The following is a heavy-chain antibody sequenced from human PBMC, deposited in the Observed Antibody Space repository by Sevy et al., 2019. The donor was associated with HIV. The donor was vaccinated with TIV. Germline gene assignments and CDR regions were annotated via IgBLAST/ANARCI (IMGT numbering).Heavy chain of an antibody. CDR2: IYYSGST. Sequence: SETLSLTCTVSGGSISSYYWSWIRQPPGKGLEWIGYIYYSGSTNYNPSLKSRVTISVDTSTNQFSLKLSSVTAADTAVDYCARDQSQRGRGYCSGGSCYMAYYYMDVWGKGTTVTVSS. J-gene: IGHJ6*03. V-gene: IGHV4-59*01. CDR3: ARDQSQRGRGYCSGGSCYMAYYYMDV. D-gene: IGHD2-15*01. CDR1: GGSISSYY.